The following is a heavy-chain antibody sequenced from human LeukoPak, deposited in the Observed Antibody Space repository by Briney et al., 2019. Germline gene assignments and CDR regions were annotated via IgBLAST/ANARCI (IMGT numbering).Heavy chain of an antibody. CDR3: ARDSRTTVKIN. Sequence: GGSLRLSCAASGFTVSSNYMSWVRQAPGKGPEWVSVIYSGGSTYYADSVKGRFTISRDNSKNTLYLQMNSLRAEDTAVYYCARDSRTTVKINWGQGTLVTVSS. V-gene: IGHV3-66*01. CDR1: GFTVSSNY. D-gene: IGHD4-17*01. J-gene: IGHJ4*02. CDR2: IYSGGST.